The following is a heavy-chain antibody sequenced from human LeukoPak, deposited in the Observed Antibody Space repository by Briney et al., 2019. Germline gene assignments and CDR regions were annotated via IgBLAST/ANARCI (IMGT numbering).Heavy chain of an antibody. CDR1: GYTFTSYG. Sequence: ASVKVSCKASGYTFTSYGISWVRQAPGQGLEWMGWISTYNGNTNYAQKLQGRVTMTTEISTSTAYMELRSLRSDDTAVYYCARDQLSRGVWFDPWGQGTLVTVSS. J-gene: IGHJ5*02. V-gene: IGHV1-18*01. CDR3: ARDQLSRGVWFDP. D-gene: IGHD1-1*01. CDR2: ISTYNGNT.